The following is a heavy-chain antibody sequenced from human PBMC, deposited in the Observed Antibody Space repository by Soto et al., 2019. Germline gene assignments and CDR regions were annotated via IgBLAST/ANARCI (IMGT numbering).Heavy chain of an antibody. CDR1: GGSFSGYY. CDR2: INHSGST. Sequence: QVQLQQWGAGLLKPSETLSLTCAVYGGSFSGYYWSWIRQPPGKGLEWIGEINHSGSTNYNPFLKSRVTISVDTSKNQFSLKLSSVTAADTAVYYCARVGTMTPYYFDYWGQGTLVTVSS. D-gene: IGHD3-22*01. V-gene: IGHV4-34*01. CDR3: ARVGTMTPYYFDY. J-gene: IGHJ4*02.